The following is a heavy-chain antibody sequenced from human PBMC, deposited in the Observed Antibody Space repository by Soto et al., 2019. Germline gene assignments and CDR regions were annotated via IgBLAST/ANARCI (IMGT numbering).Heavy chain of an antibody. CDR3: ARGPGDYEAAFDI. CDR2: MNPNSGNT. Sequence: ASVKVSCKASGYTCTSSDINWVRQATGQGLEWMGWMNPNSGNTGYAQKFQGRVTMTRNTSISTAYMGLSSLRSEDTAVYYCARGPGDYEAAFDIWGQGTMVTVS. V-gene: IGHV1-8*01. CDR1: GYTCTSSD. J-gene: IGHJ3*02. D-gene: IGHD4-17*01.